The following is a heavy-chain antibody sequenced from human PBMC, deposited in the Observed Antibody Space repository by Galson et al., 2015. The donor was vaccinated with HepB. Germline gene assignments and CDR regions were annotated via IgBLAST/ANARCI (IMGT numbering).Heavy chain of an antibody. Sequence: SETLSLTCAVYGGSFSGYYWSCIRQPPGKGLEWIGEINHSGSTNYNPSLKSRVTISVDTSKNQFSLKLSSVTAADTAVYYCARSTYYYDSIRFRIDYWGQGTLVTVSS. CDR1: GGSFSGYY. CDR2: INHSGST. D-gene: IGHD3-22*01. V-gene: IGHV4-34*01. CDR3: ARSTYYYDSIRFRIDY. J-gene: IGHJ4*02.